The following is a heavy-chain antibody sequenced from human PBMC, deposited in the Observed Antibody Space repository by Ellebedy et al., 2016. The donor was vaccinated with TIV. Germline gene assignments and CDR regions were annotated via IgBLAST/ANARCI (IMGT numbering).Heavy chain of an antibody. CDR1: GGSISSSNW. CDR2: IYHTGST. V-gene: IGHV4-4*02. D-gene: IGHD3-9*01. CDR3: AADYDIVAGYYRGDAFDV. J-gene: IGHJ3*01. Sequence: SETLSLTXPVSGGSISSSNWWSWVRQPPGKGLEWIGEIYHTGSTNYNPSLKSRVTISVDTSKNQFSLKLNSVTAADTAVYYCAADYDIVAGYYRGDAFDVWGQGTMVTVSS.